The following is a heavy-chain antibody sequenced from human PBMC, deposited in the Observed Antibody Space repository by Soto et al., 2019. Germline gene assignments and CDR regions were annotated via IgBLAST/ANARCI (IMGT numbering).Heavy chain of an antibody. D-gene: IGHD3-3*01. CDR2: IYPSDSDT. J-gene: IGHJ4*02. CDR1: GYNFAGYW. Sequence: PGESLKISCKGSGYNFAGYWIAWVRQMPGKGLELMGIIYPSDSDTRYRPSFQGQVTISADKSISSAYLQWSSLRASDTAMYYCARGGVSTRNSDYWGQGTPVTVSS. V-gene: IGHV5-51*01. CDR3: ARGGVSTRNSDY.